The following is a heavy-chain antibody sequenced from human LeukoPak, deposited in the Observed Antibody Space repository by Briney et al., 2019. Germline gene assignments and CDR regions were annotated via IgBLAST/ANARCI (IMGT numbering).Heavy chain of an antibody. D-gene: IGHD3-10*01. V-gene: IGHV3-48*03. Sequence: PGVSLRLSCAASGFTFSSYEMNWVRQAPGKGLEWVSYIRSSGSTIYYADSVKGRFTISRDNAKNSLYLQMNSLRAEDTAVYYCARASGSGSYYEVRFDYWGQGTLVTVSS. CDR1: GFTFSSYE. CDR3: ARASGSGSYYEVRFDY. CDR2: IRSSGSTI. J-gene: IGHJ4*02.